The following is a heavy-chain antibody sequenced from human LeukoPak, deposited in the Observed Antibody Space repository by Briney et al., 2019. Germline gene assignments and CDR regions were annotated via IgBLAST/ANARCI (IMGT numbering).Heavy chain of an antibody. CDR2: FDPEDGET. D-gene: IGHD3-3*01. Sequence: ASVKVSCKVSGYTRTELSMHWVRQAPGKGLEWMGGFDPEDGETIYAQKFQGRVTMTEDTSTDTAYMELGSLRSEDTAVYYCATDDLTIFGVVLFFWGEGTLVTVSS. V-gene: IGHV1-24*01. J-gene: IGHJ4*02. CDR3: ATDDLTIFGVVLFF. CDR1: GYTRTELS.